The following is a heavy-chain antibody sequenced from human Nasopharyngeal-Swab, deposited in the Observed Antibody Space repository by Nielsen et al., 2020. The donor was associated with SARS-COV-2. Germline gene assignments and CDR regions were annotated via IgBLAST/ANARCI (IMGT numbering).Heavy chain of an antibody. CDR2: IYHSGNT. CDR3: ARKYCNGDCYFDY. CDR1: GGSISSGFYS. V-gene: IGHV4-30-2*01. Sequence: SETLSLTSAVSGGSISSGFYSWSWIRQPPGKGLEWIGYIYHSGNTYYNPSLKSRVTISVDRSKNQFSLRLSSVTAADTAVYYCARKYCNGDCYFDYWGQGTLVTVSS. J-gene: IGHJ4*02. D-gene: IGHD2-21*02.